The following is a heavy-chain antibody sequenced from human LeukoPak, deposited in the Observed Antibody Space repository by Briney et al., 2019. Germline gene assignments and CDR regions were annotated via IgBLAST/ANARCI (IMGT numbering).Heavy chain of an antibody. CDR3: ARENHGSFDY. CDR1: GFTFSSYG. D-gene: IGHD1-14*01. J-gene: IGHJ4*02. CDR2: IWYDGSNK. V-gene: IGHV3-33*01. Sequence: GGSLRLSCAASGFTFSSYGMHWVRQAPGKGLEWVAVIWYDGSNKYYADSVKGRFTISRDNAKNSLYLQMNSLRAEDTAVYYCARENHGSFDYWGQGSLVTVSS.